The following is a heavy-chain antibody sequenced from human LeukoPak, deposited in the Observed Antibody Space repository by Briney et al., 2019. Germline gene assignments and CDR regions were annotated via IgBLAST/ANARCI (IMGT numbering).Heavy chain of an antibody. D-gene: IGHD3-22*01. CDR1: GYSFTSYW. Sequence: GESLKISCKGSGYSFTSYWIGWVRQMPGKGLEWMGIIYPGDSDTRYSPSFQGQVTISADKSISTAYLQWSSLKASDTAMYYCAIQTDYYYDSSGYNNWFDPWGQGTLVTVSP. V-gene: IGHV5-51*01. CDR3: AIQTDYYYDSSGYNNWFDP. CDR2: IYPGDSDT. J-gene: IGHJ5*02.